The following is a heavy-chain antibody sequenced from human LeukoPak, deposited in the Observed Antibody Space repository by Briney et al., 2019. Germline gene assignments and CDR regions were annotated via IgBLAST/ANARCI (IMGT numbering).Heavy chain of an antibody. CDR3: ARRAASGWYGPGWFDP. Sequence: SETLSLTCTVSGGSISSSSYYWGWIRQPPGKGLEWIGSIYYSGSTYYNPSLKSRVTISVDTSKNQFSLKLSSVTAADTAVYYCARRAASGWYGPGWFDPWGQGTLVTVSS. CDR2: IYYSGST. CDR1: GGSISSSSYY. V-gene: IGHV4-39*01. D-gene: IGHD6-19*01. J-gene: IGHJ5*02.